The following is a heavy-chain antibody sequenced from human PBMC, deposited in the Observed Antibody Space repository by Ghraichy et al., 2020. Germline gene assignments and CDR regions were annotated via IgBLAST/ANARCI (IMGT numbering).Heavy chain of an antibody. V-gene: IGHV3-23*01. CDR1: GFPFTNFG. Sequence: GESLNISCATSGFPFTNFGMIWVRQAPGKGLECVSAISASGTGASYAESVKGRFTISRDDSKSTLYLQMNSLRAEDTAEYYCGRDPNWGSGSWGRGTLVTVSS. D-gene: IGHD7-27*01. CDR2: ISASGTGA. CDR3: GRDPNWGSGS. J-gene: IGHJ4*02.